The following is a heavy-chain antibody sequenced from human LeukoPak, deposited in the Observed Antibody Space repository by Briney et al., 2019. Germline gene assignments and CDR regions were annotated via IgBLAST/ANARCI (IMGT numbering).Heavy chain of an antibody. CDR3: GLGYCSGGSCYWTYYFDY. J-gene: IGHJ4*02. Sequence: SETLSLTCTVSGGSISSSSYYWGWIRQPPGKGLEWIGSIYYSGSTYYNPSLKSRVTISVDTSKNQFSLKLSSVTAADTAVYYCGLGYCSGGSCYWTYYFDYWGQGTLVTVSS. D-gene: IGHD2-15*01. CDR1: GGSISSSSYY. V-gene: IGHV4-39*07. CDR2: IYYSGST.